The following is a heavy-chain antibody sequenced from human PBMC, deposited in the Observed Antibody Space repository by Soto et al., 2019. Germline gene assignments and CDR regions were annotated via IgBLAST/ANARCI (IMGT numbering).Heavy chain of an antibody. V-gene: IGHV3-23*01. Sequence: EVQMLESGGGLVQPGGSLRLSCAASGFTFSSYAMSWVRQAPGKGLEWVSAIVGNGGNAYHADSVQGRFTISRDNSKNTLYLHMSSLRAEDTAVYYCAKHGSTYYKYNYMDVWGQGTTVTVSS. CDR3: AKHGSTYYKYNYMDV. CDR1: GFTFSSYA. CDR2: IVGNGGNA. J-gene: IGHJ6*03. D-gene: IGHD6-13*01.